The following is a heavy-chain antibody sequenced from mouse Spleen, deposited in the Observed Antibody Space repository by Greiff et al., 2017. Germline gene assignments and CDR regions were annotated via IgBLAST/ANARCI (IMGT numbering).Heavy chain of an antibody. CDR1: GFTFTDYY. D-gene: IGHD2-13*01. V-gene: IGHV7-3*01. J-gene: IGHJ2*01. CDR2: IRNKANGYTT. CDR3: ARSLFYYGEGTSYFDY. Sequence: EVQLVESGGGLVQPGGSLSLSCAASGFTFTDYYMSWVRQPPGKALEWLGFIRNKANGYTTEYSASVKGRFTISRDNSQSILYLQMNALRAEDSATYYCARSLFYYGEGTSYFDYWGQGTTLTVSS.